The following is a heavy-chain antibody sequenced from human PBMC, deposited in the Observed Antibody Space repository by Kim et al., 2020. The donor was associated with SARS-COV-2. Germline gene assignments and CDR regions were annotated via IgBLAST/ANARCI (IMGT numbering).Heavy chain of an antibody. D-gene: IGHD3-22*01. J-gene: IGHJ1*01. CDR3: ARDVEDSSGYWAYFQH. Sequence: SVKSRFTIARDNAKNSLYLQMNSLRAEDTAVYYCARDVEDSSGYWAYFQHWGQGTLVTVSS. V-gene: IGHV3-21*01.